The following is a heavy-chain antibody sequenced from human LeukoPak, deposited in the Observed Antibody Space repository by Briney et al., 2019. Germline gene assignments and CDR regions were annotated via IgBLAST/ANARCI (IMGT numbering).Heavy chain of an antibody. CDR3: ASQFSSSWYGAWFDP. D-gene: IGHD6-13*01. V-gene: IGHV6-1*01. CDR2: TYYRSKWYN. J-gene: IGHJ5*02. CDR1: GDSVSSNSAA. Sequence: SQTLSLTCAMSGDSVSSNSAAWNWIRQSPARGLEWLVRTYYRSKWYNDYAVSVKSRITINPETSKNQFSLQLNSVTPEDTAVYYCASQFSSSWYGAWFDPWGQGTLVSVSS.